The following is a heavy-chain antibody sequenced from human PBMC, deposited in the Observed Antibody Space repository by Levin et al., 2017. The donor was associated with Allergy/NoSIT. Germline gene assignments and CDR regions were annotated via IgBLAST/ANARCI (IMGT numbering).Heavy chain of an antibody. Sequence: GGSLRLSCAASGFTFSSYSMNWVRQAPGKGLEWVSSISSSSSYIYYADSVKGRFTISRDNAKNSLYLQMNSLRAEDTAVYYCARDGDSYSSSGNGGYYYGMDVWGQGTTVTVSS. CDR1: GFTFSSYS. D-gene: IGHD6-6*01. CDR2: ISSSSSYI. CDR3: ARDGDSYSSSGNGGYYYGMDV. V-gene: IGHV3-21*01. J-gene: IGHJ6*02.